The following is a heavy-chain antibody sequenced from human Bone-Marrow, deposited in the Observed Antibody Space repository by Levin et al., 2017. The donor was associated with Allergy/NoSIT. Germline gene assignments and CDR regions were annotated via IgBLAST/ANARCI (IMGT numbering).Heavy chain of an antibody. J-gene: IGHJ6*02. CDR3: ARHLGILTYSFAMDV. Sequence: NPSETLSLTCTVSGGSINNYHWSWIRQSPGKGLEWIGNIYYSGSTNYNPSLRSQVTISVDTSQKQFSLKLSSVTAADTAVYYCARHLGILTYSFAMDVWGQGTTVTVSS. V-gene: IGHV4-59*08. CDR2: IYYSGST. D-gene: IGHD3-9*01. CDR1: GGSINNYH.